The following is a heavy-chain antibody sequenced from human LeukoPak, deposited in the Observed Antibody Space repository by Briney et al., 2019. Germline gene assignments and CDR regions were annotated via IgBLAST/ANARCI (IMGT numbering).Heavy chain of an antibody. J-gene: IGHJ3*02. CDR3: ARTPPKNGFDI. V-gene: IGHV4-39*01. CDR1: GGSINRGNFY. CDR2: IYYSGST. Sequence: SETLSVTCTVSGGSINRGNFYWGWIRKPPGKGLEWIGNIYYSGSTYYNSSLKSRVTISVDTSKNQFSLKLNSVTAADTAVYYCARTPPKNGFDIWGQGTMVTVSS.